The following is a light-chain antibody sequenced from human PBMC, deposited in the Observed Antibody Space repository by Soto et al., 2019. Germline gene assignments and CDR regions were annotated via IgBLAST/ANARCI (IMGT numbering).Light chain of an antibody. CDR1: QSVSSN. CDR3: QKYNIWPQA. J-gene: IGKJ1*01. V-gene: IGKV3-15*01. Sequence: IVMTPSPATLSVSPCESATLSFRASQSVSSNLAWYQQKSGQAPRLLIYGASTRATGIPARFSGSGSGTEFTLTISSLQSEDFAVYFCQKYNIWPQAVGQGTKVDIK. CDR2: GAS.